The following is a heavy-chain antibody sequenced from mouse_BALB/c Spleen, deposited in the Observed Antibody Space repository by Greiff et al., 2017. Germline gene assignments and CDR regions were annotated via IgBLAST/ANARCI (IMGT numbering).Heavy chain of an antibody. CDR2: IYPGSGST. J-gene: IGHJ3*01. CDR1: GYTFTSYW. D-gene: IGHD1-2*01. Sequence: LQQPGSELVRPGASVKLSCKASGYTFTSYWMHWVKQRPGQGLEWIGNIYPGSGSTNYDEKFKSKATLTEDTSSSTAYMQLSSLTSEDSAVYYCTRSITTATVAYWGQGTLVTVSA. CDR3: TRSITTATVAY. V-gene: IGHV1S22*01.